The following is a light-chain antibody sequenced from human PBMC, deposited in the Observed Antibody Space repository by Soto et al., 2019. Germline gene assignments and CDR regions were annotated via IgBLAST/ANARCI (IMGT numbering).Light chain of an antibody. V-gene: IGKV1-39*01. Sequence: DIQMTQSPSSLSASVGDRVTITCRASQSIRYYLNWYQQKPGTAPQLLIYAASTLQSGVPSRFSGSGSGTDFALAISSLQPEDCATYYCQQSYSTPQSTFGQGTKRDSK. CDR3: QQSYSTPQST. CDR1: QSIRYY. CDR2: AAS. J-gene: IGKJ2*02.